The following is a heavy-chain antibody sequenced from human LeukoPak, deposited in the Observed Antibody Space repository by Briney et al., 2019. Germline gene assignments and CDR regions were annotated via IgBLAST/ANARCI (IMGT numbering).Heavy chain of an antibody. CDR3: ARDRSSGYSGGWFDP. CDR2: INPNSGGT. D-gene: IGHD6-19*01. CDR1: GYTFTGYY. V-gene: IGHV1-2*02. Sequence: ASVKVSCKASGYTFTGYYMHWVRQAPGQGREWMGWINPNSGGTNYAQKLQGRVTMTRDTSISTAYMELSRLRSDDTAVYYCARDRSSGYSGGWFDPWGQGTLVTVSS. J-gene: IGHJ5*02.